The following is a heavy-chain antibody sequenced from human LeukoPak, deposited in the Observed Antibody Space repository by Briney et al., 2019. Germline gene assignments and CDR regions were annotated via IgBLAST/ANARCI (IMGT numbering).Heavy chain of an antibody. V-gene: IGHV4-34*01. CDR3: ARGSNIDYGGNPDY. J-gene: IGHJ4*02. D-gene: IGHD4-23*01. CDR2: INHSGST. Sequence: SETLSLTCAVYGGSFSGYYWSWIRQPPGKGLEWIGEINHSGSTNYNPSLKSRVTISVDTSKNQFSLKLSSVTAADTAVYYCARGSNIDYGGNPDYWGQGTLVTVSS. CDR1: GGSFSGYY.